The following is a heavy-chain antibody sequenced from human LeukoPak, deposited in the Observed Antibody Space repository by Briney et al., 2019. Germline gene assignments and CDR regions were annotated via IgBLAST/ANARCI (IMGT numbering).Heavy chain of an antibody. D-gene: IGHD2-8*02. CDR3: ATYRQVLLPLES. V-gene: IGHV3-23*01. CDR2: IFPSGGEI. CDR1: GFTFSTFA. J-gene: IGHJ4*02. Sequence: GGSLRLSCEASGFTFSTFATFWVRQPPGKGLEWVSIIFPSGGEIHYADSARGRFTISRGNSKSTLSLQMNSLRAADTATYYCATYRQVLLPLESSGQGTLVTVSS.